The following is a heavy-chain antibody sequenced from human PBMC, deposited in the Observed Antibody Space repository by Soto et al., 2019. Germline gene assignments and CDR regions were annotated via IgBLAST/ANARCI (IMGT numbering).Heavy chain of an antibody. CDR1: GFTFSTYS. CDR2: IKQVGSEK. V-gene: IGHV3-7*01. D-gene: IGHD1-7*01. CDR3: ARENWNYRSYYYMDV. J-gene: IGHJ6*03. Sequence: GGSLRLSCAASGFTFSTYSMSWVRQAPGKGLEWVAKIKQVGSEKYSVDSVKGRFTISRDNAKNSLYLQMNSLRAEDTAVYYCARENWNYRSYYYMDVWGKGTTVTVSS.